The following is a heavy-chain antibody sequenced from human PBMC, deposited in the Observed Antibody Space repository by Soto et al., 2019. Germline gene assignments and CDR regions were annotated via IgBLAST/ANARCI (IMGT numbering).Heavy chain of an antibody. CDR2: INHSGST. D-gene: IGHD1-26*01. J-gene: IGHJ6*02. Sequence: PSETLSLTXAVYGGSFSGYYWSWIRQPPGKGLEWIGEINHSGSTNYNPSLKSRVTISVDTSKNQFSLKLSSVTAADTAVYYCASYYMPRYYGMDVWGQGTTVTVSS. CDR1: GGSFSGYY. V-gene: IGHV4-34*01. CDR3: ASYYMPRYYGMDV.